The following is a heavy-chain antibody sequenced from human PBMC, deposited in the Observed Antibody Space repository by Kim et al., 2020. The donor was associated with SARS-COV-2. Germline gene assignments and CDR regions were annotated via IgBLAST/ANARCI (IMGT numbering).Heavy chain of an antibody. D-gene: IGHD3-10*01. CDR2: IYSGGST. J-gene: IGHJ4*02. CDR1: GFTVSSNY. Sequence: GGSLRLSCAASGFTVSSNYMSWVRQAPGKGLEWVSVIYSGGSTYYADSVKGRFTISRDNSKNTLYLQMNSLRAEDTAVYYCARATLGSGSYDYWGQGTLVTVSS. V-gene: IGHV3-53*01. CDR3: ARATLGSGSYDY.